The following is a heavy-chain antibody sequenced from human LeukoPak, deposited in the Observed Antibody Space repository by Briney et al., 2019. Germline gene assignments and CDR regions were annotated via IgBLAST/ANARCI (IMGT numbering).Heavy chain of an antibody. CDR2: IIPIFGTA. V-gene: IGHV1-69*13. J-gene: IGHJ4*02. Sequence: SVKVSCKASGGTFSSYAISWVRQAPGQGLEWMGGIIPIFGTANYAQKFQGRVTITADESTSTAYMELSSLRSEDTAVYYCAREPEAAAGTWIDYWGQGTLVTVSS. CDR3: AREPEAAAGTWIDY. D-gene: IGHD6-13*01. CDR1: GGTFSSYA.